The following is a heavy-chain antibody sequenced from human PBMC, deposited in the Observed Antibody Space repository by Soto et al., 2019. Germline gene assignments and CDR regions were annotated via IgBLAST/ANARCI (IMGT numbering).Heavy chain of an antibody. CDR3: AKDKGVFNWATSYFDY. J-gene: IGHJ4*02. V-gene: IGHV3-11*04. Sequence: GGSLRLSCAASGFTFSDYYMSWIRQAPGKGLEWVSYISSSGSTIYYADSVKGRFTISRDNSKNTLFLQMNSPRPEDTAVYYCAKDKGVFNWATSYFDYWGQGALVTVSS. CDR2: ISSSGSTI. D-gene: IGHD1-1*01. CDR1: GFTFSDYY.